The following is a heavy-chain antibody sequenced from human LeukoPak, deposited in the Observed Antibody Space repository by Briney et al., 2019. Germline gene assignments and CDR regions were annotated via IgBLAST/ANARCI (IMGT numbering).Heavy chain of an antibody. CDR1: GGSISSYY. D-gene: IGHD3-3*01. CDR3: ARLQYYDFWSGYFVGDNWFDP. Sequence: SETLSLICTVSGGSISSYYWSWIRQPPGKGLEWIGYIYTSGSTNYNPSLKSRVTISVDTSKNQFSLKLSSVTAADTAVYYCARLQYYDFWSGYFVGDNWFDPWGQGTLVTVSS. J-gene: IGHJ5*02. V-gene: IGHV4-4*09. CDR2: IYTSGST.